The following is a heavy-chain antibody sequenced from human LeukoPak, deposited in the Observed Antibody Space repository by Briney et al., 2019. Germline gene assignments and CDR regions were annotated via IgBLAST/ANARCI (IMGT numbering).Heavy chain of an antibody. CDR3: ATRALQRRTYRRGTYCSGGRCRLAFDY. CDR2: IYYSGST. J-gene: IGHJ4*02. V-gene: IGHV4-59*12. Sequence: PSETLPLTCTVSGGPISSYYWSWIRQPPGKGLEWIGYIYYSGSTDYNPSLKSRVTISVDTHKNQFSLKLSSVTAADTAVYYCATRALQRRTYRRGTYCSGGRCRLAFDYWGQGTLVTVSS. CDR1: GGPISSYY. D-gene: IGHD2-15*01.